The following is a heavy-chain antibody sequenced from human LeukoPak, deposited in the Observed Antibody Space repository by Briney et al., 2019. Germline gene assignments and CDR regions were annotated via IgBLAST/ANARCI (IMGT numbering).Heavy chain of an antibody. J-gene: IGHJ4*02. V-gene: IGHV4-34*01. CDR2: INHSGST. Sequence: PSETLSLTCAVYGGSFSGYYWSWIRQPPGKGLEWIGEINHSGSTNYNPSLKSRVTISVDTSKNQFSLKLSSVTAADTAVYYCARGKGSMVVVVTATYYFDYWGQGTLVTVSS. CDR1: GGSFSGYY. D-gene: IGHD3-22*01. CDR3: ARGKGSMVVVVTATYYFDY.